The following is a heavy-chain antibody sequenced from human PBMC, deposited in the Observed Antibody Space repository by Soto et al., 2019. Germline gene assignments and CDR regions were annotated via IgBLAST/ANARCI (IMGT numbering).Heavy chain of an antibody. CDR3: AKNNMGYDLDC. Sequence: EVQVLESGGALVQPGGSLRLSCAASGFTFSNYAMSWVRQAPGKGLEWVSSISGSGGTTYYADSVKSRLTLTRDNSKNTLYSQMNSLRVEDTAVYYFAKNNMGYDLDCWGPGTLVTVSS. D-gene: IGHD3-3*01. CDR2: ISGSGGTT. CDR1: GFTFSNYA. J-gene: IGHJ4*02. V-gene: IGHV3-23*01.